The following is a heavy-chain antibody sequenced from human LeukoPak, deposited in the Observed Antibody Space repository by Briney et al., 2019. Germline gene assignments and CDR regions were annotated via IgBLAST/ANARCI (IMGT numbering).Heavy chain of an antibody. CDR2: SSAYNGNT. Sequence: AAVKVSCKASGYTFTSYGISWLRQAPGQGLEWMGWSSAYNGNTNYAQKLQGRVTMTTDTCTSTDYMELRSLRSDDTAVYYCARDLNRYFDWLLHLDYWGQGTLVTVSS. CDR3: ARDLNRYFDWLLHLDY. V-gene: IGHV1-18*04. D-gene: IGHD3-9*01. J-gene: IGHJ4*02. CDR1: GYTFTSYG.